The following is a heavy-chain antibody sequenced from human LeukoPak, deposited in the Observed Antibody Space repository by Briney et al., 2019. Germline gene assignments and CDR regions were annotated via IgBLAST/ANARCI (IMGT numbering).Heavy chain of an antibody. D-gene: IGHD6-13*01. J-gene: IGHJ6*03. V-gene: IGHV7-4-1*02. CDR2: INANTGNP. CDR1: GYTFTSYA. CDR3: ARAPGIAEPDGYFMDV. Sequence: GASVKVSCKASGYTFTSYAMNWVRQAPGQGLEWMGWINANTGNPTYAQAFTGRFVFSLDTSFSTAYLEISSLQAEDTAVYYCARAPGIAEPDGYFMDVWGKGTTVTVSS.